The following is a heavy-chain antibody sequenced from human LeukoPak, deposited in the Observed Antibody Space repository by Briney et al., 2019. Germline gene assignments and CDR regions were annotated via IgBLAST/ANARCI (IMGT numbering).Heavy chain of an antibody. CDR2: IYPGDSDT. D-gene: IGHD3-3*01. CDR3: ARHGVVPGYYYYYGMDV. J-gene: IGHJ6*02. V-gene: IGHV5-51*01. CDR1: GYSFTSYW. Sequence: GESLKISCKGSGYSFTSYWIGWVRQMPGKGLEWMGIIYPGDSDTRYSPSFQGQVTISADKSISTAYLQWSSLKASGTAMYYCARHGVVPGYYYYYGMDVWGQGTTVTVSS.